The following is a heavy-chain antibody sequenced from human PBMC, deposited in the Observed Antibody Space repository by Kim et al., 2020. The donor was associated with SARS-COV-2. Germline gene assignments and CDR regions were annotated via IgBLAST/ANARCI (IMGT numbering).Heavy chain of an antibody. Sequence: SPSFQGHVTISADKSISTAYLQWSSLKASDTAMYYCARPKLWFGEDGMDVWGQGTTVTVSS. V-gene: IGHV5-10-1*01. J-gene: IGHJ6*02. D-gene: IGHD3-10*01. CDR3: ARPKLWFGEDGMDV.